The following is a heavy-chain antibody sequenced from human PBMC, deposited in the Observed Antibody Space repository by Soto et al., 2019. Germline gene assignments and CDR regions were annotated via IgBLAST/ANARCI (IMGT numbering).Heavy chain of an antibody. Sequence: ASLKVSCKGLGYTFTSYGISWVRQAPGQGLEWMGWIRPNDGHTDYAQKFQDRVTMTRDTSTTTVYMDVRSLGCGGTAVYYCAIIGSGDDSNFDYRGQGALDTVS. CDR3: AIIGSGDDSNFDY. V-gene: IGHV1-18*01. D-gene: IGHD6-19*01. CDR1: GYTFTSYG. CDR2: IRPNDGHT. J-gene: IGHJ4*02.